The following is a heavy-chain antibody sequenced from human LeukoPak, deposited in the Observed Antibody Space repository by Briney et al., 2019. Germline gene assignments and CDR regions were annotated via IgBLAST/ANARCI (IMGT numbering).Heavy chain of an antibody. D-gene: IGHD2-2*01. CDR2: IYHSGST. CDR3: ARTYCSSTSCYVGGAYYFDY. CDR1: GGSISSSNW. Sequence: PSETLSLTCAVSGGSISSSNWWSWVRQPPGKGLEWIGEIYHSGSTNYNPSLKSRVTISVDKSKNQFSLKLSSVTAADTAVYYCARTYCSSTSCYVGGAYYFDYWGQGTLVTVSS. J-gene: IGHJ4*02. V-gene: IGHV4-4*02.